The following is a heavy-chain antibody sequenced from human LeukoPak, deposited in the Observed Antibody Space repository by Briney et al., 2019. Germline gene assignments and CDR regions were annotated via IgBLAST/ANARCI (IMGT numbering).Heavy chain of an antibody. CDR3: ARHGSITMVRGRLRYYYMDV. CDR2: ISSSSTYI. J-gene: IGHJ6*03. CDR1: GFTFSSYS. D-gene: IGHD3-10*01. V-gene: IGHV3-21*04. Sequence: GGSLGLSCTASGFTFSSYSMNWVRQAPGKGLEWVSFISSSSTYIYYAESVKGRFTISRDNSKNTLYLQMDSLRAEDTAVYYCARHGSITMVRGRLRYYYMDVWGKGTTVTISS.